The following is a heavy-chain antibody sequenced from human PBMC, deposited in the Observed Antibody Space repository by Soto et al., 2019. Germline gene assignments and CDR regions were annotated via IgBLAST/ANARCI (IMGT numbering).Heavy chain of an antibody. D-gene: IGHD6-6*01. J-gene: IGHJ4*02. CDR2: INHSGST. CDR1: GGSFSGYY. CDR3: ASSIAARRRVDY. Sequence: QVQLQQWGAGLLKPSETLSLTCAVYGGSFSGYYWSWIRQPPGKGLEWIGEINHSGSTNYNPSLKSRVTISVDTSKNQFSLKLSSVTAADTAVYYCASSIAARRRVDYWGQGTLVTVSS. V-gene: IGHV4-34*01.